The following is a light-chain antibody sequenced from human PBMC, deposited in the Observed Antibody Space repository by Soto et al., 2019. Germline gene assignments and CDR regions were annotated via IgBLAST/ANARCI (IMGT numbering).Light chain of an antibody. Sequence: DIQMTQSPSSLSASVGDRVTITCQASRDISNYLNWYQQKPGKVPKLLIYDASKLETGVPSRFGGSGSGTHFTFTISSLQPEDIATYYCQQNDNLPPLTFGGGTKVEIK. CDR3: QQNDNLPPLT. V-gene: IGKV1-33*01. J-gene: IGKJ4*01. CDR2: DAS. CDR1: RDISNY.